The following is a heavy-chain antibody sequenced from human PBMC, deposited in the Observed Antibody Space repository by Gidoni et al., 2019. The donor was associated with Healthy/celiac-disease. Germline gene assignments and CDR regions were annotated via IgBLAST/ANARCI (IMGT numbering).Heavy chain of an antibody. J-gene: IGHJ3*02. CDR1: GFTFSSYA. D-gene: IGHD3-22*01. CDR2: ISGSGGST. V-gene: IGHV3-23*01. CDR3: AKDHYYDSSGYYYLPDAFDI. Sequence: EVQLLESGGGLVQPGGSLRLSCAASGFTFSSYALSWVRQAPGKGLEWVSAISGSGGSTYYADSVKGRFTISRDNSKNTLYLQMNSLRAEDTAVYYCAKDHYYDSSGYYYLPDAFDIWGQGAMVTVSS.